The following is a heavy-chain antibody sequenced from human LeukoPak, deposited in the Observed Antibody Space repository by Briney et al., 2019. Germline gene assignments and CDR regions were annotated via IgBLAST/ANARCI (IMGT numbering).Heavy chain of an antibody. CDR2: MNPNSGNT. J-gene: IGHJ4*02. CDR1: GYTFTSYD. Sequence: ASVKVSCKASGYTFTSYDINWVQQATGQGLEWMGWMNPNSGNTGYAQKFQGRVTMTRNTSISTAYMELSSLRSEDTAVYYCARGVAKRQYYFDYWGQGTLVTVSS. D-gene: IGHD6-19*01. V-gene: IGHV1-8*01. CDR3: ARGVAKRQYYFDY.